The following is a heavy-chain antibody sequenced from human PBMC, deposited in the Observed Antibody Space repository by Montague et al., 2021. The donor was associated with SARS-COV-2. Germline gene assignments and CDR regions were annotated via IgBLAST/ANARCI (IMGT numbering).Heavy chain of an antibody. CDR1: GGSISSGDYY. V-gene: IGHV4-30-4*08. CDR3: ARPRAGGWFEVLGPVDY. Sequence: TLSLTCTVSGGSISSGDYYWSWIRQSPGKGLEWIGYIYHSGSTYYNPSLKSRVTISVDTSKNQFSLKLSSVTAADTAVYYCARPRAGGWFEVLGPVDYWGQGTLVTVSS. J-gene: IGHJ4*02. D-gene: IGHD3-10*01. CDR2: IYHSGST.